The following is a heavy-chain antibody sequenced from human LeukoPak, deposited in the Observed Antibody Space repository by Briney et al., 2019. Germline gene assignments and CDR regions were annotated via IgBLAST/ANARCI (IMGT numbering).Heavy chain of an antibody. Sequence: GGSLRLSCTASGFTFSRFGMRWVRQAPGKGLEWVAFIRYDGSSEYYVDSVKGRFTISRDDSKNTLHLQMNSLRAEDTAVYYCVKDRELELPFDYWGQGTLVTVSS. J-gene: IGHJ4*02. CDR1: GFTFSRFG. D-gene: IGHD1-7*01. CDR3: VKDRELELPFDY. CDR2: IRYDGSSE. V-gene: IGHV3-30*02.